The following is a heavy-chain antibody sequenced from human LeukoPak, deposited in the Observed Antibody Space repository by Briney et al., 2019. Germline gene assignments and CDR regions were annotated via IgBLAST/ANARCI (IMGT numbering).Heavy chain of an antibody. D-gene: IGHD5-18*01. V-gene: IGHV3-23*01. CDR3: AKGPRYSYGYGY. CDR1: GFTFSSHA. Sequence: GGSLRLSCAASGFTFSSHAMSWVRQAPGKGLEWVSAISGSGGSTYYADSVKGRFTISRDNSKNTLYLQMNSLRAEDTAVYYCAKGPRYSYGYGYWGQGTLVTVSS. J-gene: IGHJ4*02. CDR2: ISGSGGST.